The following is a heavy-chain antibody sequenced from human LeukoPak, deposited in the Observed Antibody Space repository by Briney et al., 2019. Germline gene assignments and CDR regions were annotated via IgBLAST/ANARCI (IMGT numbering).Heavy chain of an antibody. CDR1: GYTFTSYD. D-gene: IGHD6-19*01. CDR2: MNPNSGNT. V-gene: IGHV1-8*01. Sequence: ASVKVSCKASGYTFTSYDINWVRQATGQGLEWIGWMNPNSGNTGYAQKFQGRVTMTRNTSISTAYMELSSLRSEDTAVYYCARGMGQWLVESWFDPWGQGTLVTVSS. CDR3: ARGMGQWLVESWFDP. J-gene: IGHJ5*02.